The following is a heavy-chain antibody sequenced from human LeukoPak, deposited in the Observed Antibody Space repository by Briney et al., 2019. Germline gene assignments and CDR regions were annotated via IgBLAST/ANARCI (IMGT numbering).Heavy chain of an antibody. V-gene: IGHV3-11*04. Sequence: GGSLRLSCAASGFSFSDYYMSWIRQAPGKGLEWVSYISSGGTIIYQADSVKGRFTISRDNAKNALYLQMNSLRAEDTTVYYCARGTSWYIDYWGQGTLVTVSS. D-gene: IGHD6-13*01. J-gene: IGHJ4*02. CDR2: ISSGGTII. CDR3: ARGTSWYIDY. CDR1: GFSFSDYY.